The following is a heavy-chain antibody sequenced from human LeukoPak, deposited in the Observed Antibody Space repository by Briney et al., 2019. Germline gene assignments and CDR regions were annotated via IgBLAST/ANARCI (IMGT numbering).Heavy chain of an antibody. CDR1: GGSISSYY. CDR3: ARDRVLRFLEWPYYYYYMDV. CDR2: IYTSGST. J-gene: IGHJ6*03. V-gene: IGHV4-4*07. D-gene: IGHD3-3*01. Sequence: SETLSLTCVVSGGSISSYYWSWIRQPAGKGLEWIGRIYTSGSTNYNPSLKSRVTMSVDTSKNQFSLKLSSVTAADTAVYYCARDRVLRFLEWPYYYYYMDVWGKGTTVTVSS.